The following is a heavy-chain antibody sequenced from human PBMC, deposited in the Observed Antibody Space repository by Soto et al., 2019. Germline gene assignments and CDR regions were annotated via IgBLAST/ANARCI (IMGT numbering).Heavy chain of an antibody. V-gene: IGHV4-30-4*01. D-gene: IGHD3-9*01. CDR2: IYYSGST. CDR1: GGSISSGDYY. J-gene: IGHJ4*02. CDR3: ARAPIDILTGYWSGNFDY. Sequence: SETLSLTCTVSGGSISSGDYYWSWIRQPPGKGLEWIGYIYYSGSTYYNPSLKSRVIISVDTSKNQFSLKLSSVTAADTAVYYCARAPIDILTGYWSGNFDYWGQGTLVTVS.